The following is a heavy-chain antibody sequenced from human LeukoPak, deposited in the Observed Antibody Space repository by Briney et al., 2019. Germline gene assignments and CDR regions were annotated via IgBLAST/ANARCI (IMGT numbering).Heavy chain of an antibody. V-gene: IGHV3-30-3*01. Sequence: GGSLRLSWAASGFTFSSYAMHWVRQAPGKGLEWVAVISYDGSNKYYADSVKGRFTISRDNSKNTLYLQMNSLGAADTAVYYCARDRLVRGKMPSSYGMDVWGQGPTVTVSS. D-gene: IGHD3-10*01. CDR2: ISYDGSNK. CDR1: GFTFSSYA. J-gene: IGHJ6*02. CDR3: ARDRLVRGKMPSSYGMDV.